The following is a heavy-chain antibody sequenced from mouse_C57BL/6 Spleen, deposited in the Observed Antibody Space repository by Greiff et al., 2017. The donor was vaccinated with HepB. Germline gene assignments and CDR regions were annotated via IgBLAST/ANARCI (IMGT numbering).Heavy chain of an antibody. CDR1: GFTFSDYG. CDR3: ANDYYGSSYVYFDV. J-gene: IGHJ1*03. V-gene: IGHV5-17*01. CDR2: ISSGSSTI. D-gene: IGHD1-1*01. Sequence: EVKVEESGGGLVKPGGSLKLSCAASGFTFSDYGMHWVRQAPEKGLEWVAYISSGSSTIYYADTVKGRFTISRDNAKNTLFLQMTSLRSEDTAMYYCANDYYGSSYVYFDVWGTGTTVTVSS.